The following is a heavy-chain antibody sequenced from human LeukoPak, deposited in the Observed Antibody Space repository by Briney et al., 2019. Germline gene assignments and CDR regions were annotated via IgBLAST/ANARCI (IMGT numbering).Heavy chain of an antibody. J-gene: IGHJ4*02. CDR1: GYTFTSYD. CDR2: MNPNSGNT. CDR3: ARARGFFSGGATTYAY. Sequence: ASVKVSCKASGYTFTSYDINWVRQATGQGLEWMGWMNPNSGNTGYAQKFQGRVTMTRNTSISTAYMELSSLRSEDTAVYYCARARGFFSGGATTYAYWGQGTLVTVSS. D-gene: IGHD1-26*01. V-gene: IGHV1-8*01.